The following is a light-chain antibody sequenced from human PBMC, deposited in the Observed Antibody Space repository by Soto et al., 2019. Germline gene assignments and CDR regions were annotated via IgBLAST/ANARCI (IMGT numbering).Light chain of an antibody. CDR3: SSYTGSSTFV. CDR2: DVN. J-gene: IGLJ1*01. V-gene: IGLV2-14*01. Sequence: QSALTQPASVSGSPGQSITISCIGTSSDVGGYDYVSWYQQLPGKAPKLLIYDVNNRPSGVSHRFSGSKSGNTASLTISGLQAEDEADYYCSSYTGSSTFVFGTGTKLTVL. CDR1: SSDVGGYDY.